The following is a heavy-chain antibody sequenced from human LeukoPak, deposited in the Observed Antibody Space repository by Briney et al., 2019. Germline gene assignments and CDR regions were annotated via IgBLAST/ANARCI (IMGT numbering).Heavy chain of an antibody. CDR2: IYSGGST. J-gene: IGHJ3*02. Sequence: GGSLRLSCAASGFTFSNHGINWVRQAPGKGLEWVSVIYSGGSTYYADSVKGRFTISRDNAKNSLYLQMNSLRAEDTAVYYCARDPPDYYGSGSYYNGDAFDIWGQGTMVTVSS. V-gene: IGHV3-53*01. CDR3: ARDPPDYYGSGSYYNGDAFDI. D-gene: IGHD3-10*01. CDR1: GFTFSNHG.